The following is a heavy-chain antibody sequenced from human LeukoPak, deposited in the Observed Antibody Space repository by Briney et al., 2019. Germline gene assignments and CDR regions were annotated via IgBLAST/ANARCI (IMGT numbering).Heavy chain of an antibody. J-gene: IGHJ4*02. CDR2: INAGNGNT. Sequence: ATVKVSCKASGYTFTSYAMHWVRQAPGQRLEWMGWINAGNGNTKYSQKFQGRVTITRDTSASTAYMELSSLRSEDTAVYYCARGEAAAGLLFLRHWGQGTLVTVSS. D-gene: IGHD6-13*01. V-gene: IGHV1-3*01. CDR1: GYTFTSYA. CDR3: ARGEAAAGLLFLRH.